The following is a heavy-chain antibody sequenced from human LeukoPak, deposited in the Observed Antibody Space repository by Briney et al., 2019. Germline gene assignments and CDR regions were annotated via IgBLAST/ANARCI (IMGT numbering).Heavy chain of an antibody. CDR3: ARTGYGDYVYWFDP. CDR1: GFTFSSHG. D-gene: IGHD4-17*01. Sequence: GRSLRLSCAASGFTFSSHGMHWVRQAPGKGLEWVAVIWYDGSNKCYADSVKGRFTISRDNSKNTLYLQMNSLRVEDTAVYYCARTGYGDYVYWFDPWGQGTLVTVSS. V-gene: IGHV3-33*01. CDR2: IWYDGSNK. J-gene: IGHJ5*02.